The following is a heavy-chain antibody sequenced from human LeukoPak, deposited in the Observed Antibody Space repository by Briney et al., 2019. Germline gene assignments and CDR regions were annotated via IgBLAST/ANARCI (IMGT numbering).Heavy chain of an antibody. V-gene: IGHV4-39*07. D-gene: IGHD5-18*01. J-gene: IGHJ4*02. CDR3: ARGRIQLWWARYFDY. Sequence: SETLSLTCTVSGGSISSGDYYWSWIRQPPGKGLEWIGEINHSGSTNYNPSLKSRVTISVDTSKNQFSLKLSSVTAADTAVYYCARGRIQLWWARYFDYWGQGTLVTVSS. CDR1: GGSISSGDYY. CDR2: INHSGST.